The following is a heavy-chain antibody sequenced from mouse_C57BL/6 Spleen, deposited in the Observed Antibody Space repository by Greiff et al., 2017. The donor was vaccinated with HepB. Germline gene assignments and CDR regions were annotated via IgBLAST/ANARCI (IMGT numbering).Heavy chain of an antibody. J-gene: IGHJ1*03. V-gene: IGHV1-81*01. D-gene: IGHD2-3*01. CDR3: ARGIYDGYHWYFDV. CDR2: IYPRSGNT. Sequence: QVQLQQSGAELARPGASVKLSCKASGYTFTSYGISWVKQRTGQGLEWIGEIYPRSGNTYYNEKFKGKATLTADKSSSTAYMELRSLTSEDSAVYYCARGIYDGYHWYFDVWGTGTTVNVSS. CDR1: GYTFTSYG.